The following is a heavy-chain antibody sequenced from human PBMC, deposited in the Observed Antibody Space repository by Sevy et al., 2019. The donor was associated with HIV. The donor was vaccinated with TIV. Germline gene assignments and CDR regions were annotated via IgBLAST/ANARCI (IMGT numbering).Heavy chain of an antibody. Sequence: GGSLRLSCVASGFTFSSYAMHWVRQAPGKGLEYVSAISSNGGSTYYANSVKGRFTISRDNSKNTLYLQMGSLRAEDIAVYYCARARSRYCSSTSCYWVWGQGTMVTVSS. CDR3: ARARSRYCSSTSCYWV. V-gene: IGHV3-64*01. CDR2: ISSNGGST. CDR1: GFTFSSYA. J-gene: IGHJ3*01. D-gene: IGHD2-2*01.